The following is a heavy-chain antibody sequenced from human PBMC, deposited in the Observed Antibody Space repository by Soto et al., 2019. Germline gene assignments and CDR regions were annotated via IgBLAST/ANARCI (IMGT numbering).Heavy chain of an antibody. CDR3: ARGNIAAVVSYYYYYGMDV. CDR1: GGTFSSYA. J-gene: IGHJ6*02. Sequence: SVKVSCKASGGTFSSYAISWVRQAPGQGLEWMGGIIPIFGTANYAQKFQGRVTITADKSTSTAYMELSSLRSEDTAVYYCARGNIAAVVSYYYYYGMDVWGQGTTVTVSS. V-gene: IGHV1-69*06. D-gene: IGHD6-13*01. CDR2: IIPIFGTA.